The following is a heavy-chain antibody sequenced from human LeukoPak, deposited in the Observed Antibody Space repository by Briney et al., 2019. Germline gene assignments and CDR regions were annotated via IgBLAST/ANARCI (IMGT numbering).Heavy chain of an antibody. CDR1: GFTFSSYE. J-gene: IGHJ4*02. CDR2: ISSSGSTI. D-gene: IGHD3-22*01. CDR3: ARGSSDYYDSSGYYRFDY. Sequence: GGSLRPSCAASGFTFSSYEMNWVRQAPGKGLEWVSYISSSGSTIYYADSVKGRFTISRDNAKNSLYLQMNSLRAEDTAVYYCARGSSDYYDSSGYYRFDYWGQGTLVTVSS. V-gene: IGHV3-48*03.